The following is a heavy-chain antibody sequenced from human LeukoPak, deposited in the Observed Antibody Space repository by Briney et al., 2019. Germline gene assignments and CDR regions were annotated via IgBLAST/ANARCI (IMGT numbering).Heavy chain of an antibody. CDR2: VNAGYGDT. Sequence: ASVKVSCKASGYTFTNYALHWVRQAPGQRVEWMGWVNAGYGDTKYSQKFQGRVTITRDTSASTAYMELSNLRSEDTAVYHCARGYCSTTSCQYYFDYWGQGTLVTVSS. J-gene: IGHJ4*02. CDR1: GYTFTNYA. V-gene: IGHV1-3*01. D-gene: IGHD2-2*01. CDR3: ARGYCSTTSCQYYFDY.